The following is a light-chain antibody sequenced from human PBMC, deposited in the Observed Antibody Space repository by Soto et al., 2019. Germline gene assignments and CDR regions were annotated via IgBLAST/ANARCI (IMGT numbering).Light chain of an antibody. CDR3: QQSFTIPPWT. J-gene: IGKJ1*01. Sequence: IQLTQSPSSLSASVGDRVTITCRASQSINNYLNWYQQKSGTAPKLLIYASSSLQSGVPSRFSGGGPGTDFTLTINSLQPEDFATYYCQQSFTIPPWTFGQGTKVDI. CDR2: ASS. CDR1: QSINNY. V-gene: IGKV1-39*01.